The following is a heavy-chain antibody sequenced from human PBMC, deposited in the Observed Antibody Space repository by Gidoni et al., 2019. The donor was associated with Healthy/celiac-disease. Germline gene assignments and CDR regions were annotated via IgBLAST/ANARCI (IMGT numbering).Heavy chain of an antibody. Sequence: EVQLGESGGGLVQPGGARRRAGAAAGRTRGSDRRNWVRQAPGKGLEWVSYLSSSSSTIYYADSVKGRFTISRDNAKNSLYLQMTSLRDEDTAVYYCARDARLDDSRGSHYYSYYGMDVWGQGTTVTVSS. CDR1: GRTRGSDR. V-gene: IGHV3-48*02. J-gene: IGHJ6*02. CDR2: LSSSSSTI. CDR3: ARDARLDDSRGSHYYSYYGMDV. D-gene: IGHD3-22*01.